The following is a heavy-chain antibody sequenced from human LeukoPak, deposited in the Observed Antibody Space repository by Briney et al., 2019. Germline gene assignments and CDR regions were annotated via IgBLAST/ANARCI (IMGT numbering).Heavy chain of an antibody. CDR3: ARVRGRDGYFDY. V-gene: IGHV4-59*01. J-gene: IGHJ4*02. CDR2: IYYSGST. CDR1: GGSISSYY. D-gene: IGHD3-10*01. Sequence: PSETLSLTCTVSGGSISSYYRSWIRQPPGKGLEWIGYIYYSGSTNYNPSLKSRVTISVDTSKNQFSLKLSSVTAADTAVYYCARVRGRDGYFDYWGQGTPVTVSS.